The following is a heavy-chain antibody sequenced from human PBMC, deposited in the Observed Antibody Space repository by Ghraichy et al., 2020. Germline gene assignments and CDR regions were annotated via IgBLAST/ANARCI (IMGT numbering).Heavy chain of an antibody. V-gene: IGHV3-23*01. CDR2: ISGSGGST. Sequence: GGSLRLSCAASGFTFSSYAMSWVRQAPGKGLEWVSAISGSGGSTYYADSVKGRFTISRDNSKNTLYLQMNSLRAEDTAVYDCAKSLSPWVAYTGTFDYWGQGTLVTVSS. CDR3: AKSLSPWVAYTGTFDY. J-gene: IGHJ4*02. D-gene: IGHD1/OR15-1a*01. CDR1: GFTFSSYA.